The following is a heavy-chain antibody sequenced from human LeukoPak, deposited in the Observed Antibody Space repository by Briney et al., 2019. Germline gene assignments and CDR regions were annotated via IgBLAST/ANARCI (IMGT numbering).Heavy chain of an antibody. D-gene: IGHD3-22*01. CDR3: ARETARYYYDSSGYPDY. V-gene: IGHV3-20*04. CDR2: INWNGGST. CDR1: GFTFDDYG. J-gene: IGHJ4*02. Sequence: GGSLRLSCAASGFTFDDYGMSWVRQAPGKGLEWVSGINWNGGSTGYADSVKGRFTISRDNAKNSLYLQMNSLRAEDTALYYCARETARYYYDSSGYPDYWGQGTLVTVS.